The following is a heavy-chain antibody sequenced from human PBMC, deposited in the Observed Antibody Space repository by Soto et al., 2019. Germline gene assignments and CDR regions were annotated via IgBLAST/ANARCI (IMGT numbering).Heavy chain of an antibody. CDR2: INSDGSST. J-gene: IGHJ5*02. CDR3: AREEPLYSSSWPNWFDP. Sequence: QPGGSLRLSCAASGFTFSSYWMHWVRQAPGKGLVWVSRINSDGSSTSYADSVKGRFTISRDNAKNTLYLQMNSLRAEDTAVYYSAREEPLYSSSWPNWFDPWGQGTLVTVSS. V-gene: IGHV3-74*01. D-gene: IGHD6-6*01. CDR1: GFTFSSYW.